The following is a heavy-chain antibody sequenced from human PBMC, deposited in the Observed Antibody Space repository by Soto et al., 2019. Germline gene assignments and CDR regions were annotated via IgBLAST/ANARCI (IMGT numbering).Heavy chain of an antibody. CDR1: GFTFSSSA. CDR2: ISGSGTIT. Sequence: EVQLLESGGGLVQPGGSLRLSCAASGFTFSSSAMSWVRQAPGKGLEWVSVISGSGTITYYADSVKGRFTISRDNPKNTRYLQMNSLRAEETAVYYCAKDLVSGSYSGFDYWGQGTLLTVST. D-gene: IGHD1-26*01. CDR3: AKDLVSGSYSGFDY. V-gene: IGHV3-23*01. J-gene: IGHJ4*02.